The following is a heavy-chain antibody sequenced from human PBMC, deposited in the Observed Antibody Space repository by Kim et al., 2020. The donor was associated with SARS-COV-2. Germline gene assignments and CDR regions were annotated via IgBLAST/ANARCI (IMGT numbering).Heavy chain of an antibody. D-gene: IGHD2-21*02. CDR2: ISGSGGST. V-gene: IGHV3-23*01. CDR1: GFTFSSYA. CDR3: AKASMAYCGGDCYSGHFDY. J-gene: IGHJ4*02. Sequence: GGSLRLSCAASGFTFSSYAMSWVRQAPGKGLEWVSAISGSGGSTYYADSVKGRFTISRDNSKNTLYLQMNSLRAEDTAVYYCAKASMAYCGGDCYSGHFDYWGQGTLVTVSS.